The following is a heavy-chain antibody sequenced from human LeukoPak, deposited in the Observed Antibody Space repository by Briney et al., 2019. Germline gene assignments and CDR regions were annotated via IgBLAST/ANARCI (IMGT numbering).Heavy chain of an antibody. CDR1: GFTFSSYA. J-gene: IGHJ3*02. Sequence: GGSLRLSCAASGFTFSSYAMHWVRQAPGKGLEWVAVISYDGSNKYYADSVKGRFTISRDNSKNTLYLQMNSLRAEDTAVYYCARDWGVRGVHAFDIWGQGTMVTVSS. D-gene: IGHD3-10*01. V-gene: IGHV3-30*04. CDR2: ISYDGSNK. CDR3: ARDWGVRGVHAFDI.